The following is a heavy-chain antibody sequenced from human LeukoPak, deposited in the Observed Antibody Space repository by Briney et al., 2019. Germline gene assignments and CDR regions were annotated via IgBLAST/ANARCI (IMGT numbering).Heavy chain of an antibody. V-gene: IGHV1-69*04. CDR2: IIPILGIA. CDR3: GRGGYDILTGYHIDY. Sequence: ASVKVSCKASGGTFSSYAISWVRQAPGQGLEWMGRIIPILGIANYAQKFQGRVTITADKSTSTAYMELSSLRSEDTAVYYCGRGGYDILTGYHIDYWGQGTLVTVSS. CDR1: GGTFSSYA. J-gene: IGHJ4*02. D-gene: IGHD3-9*01.